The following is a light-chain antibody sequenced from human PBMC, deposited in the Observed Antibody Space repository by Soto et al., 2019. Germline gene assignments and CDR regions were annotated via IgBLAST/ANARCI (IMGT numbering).Light chain of an antibody. J-gene: IGLJ1*01. Sequence: QSALTQPPSASGSPGQSVTISCTGYNSDVGGYNYVSWYQQHPGKAPKLMIYEVSRRPAGVPDRFSGSKSGNTASLTVSGLQAEDEADYYCSSYAGSNNYVFGTGTQLTVL. CDR3: SSYAGSNNYV. CDR1: NSDVGGYNY. CDR2: EVS. V-gene: IGLV2-8*01.